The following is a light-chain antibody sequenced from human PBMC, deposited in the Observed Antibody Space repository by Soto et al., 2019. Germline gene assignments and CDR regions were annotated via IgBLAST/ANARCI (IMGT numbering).Light chain of an antibody. CDR3: QQYGSSPVT. CDR1: QSVTSSY. V-gene: IGKV3-20*01. CDR2: GAS. Sequence: EIVLTPSPGTLSLSPGERATLSCRASQSVTSSYLAWYQQKPGQAPRLLIYGASSRAAGIPDRFSGSGSGTDFTLTISRLEPSDFAVYYCQQYGSSPVTFGQGTRLEIK. J-gene: IGKJ5*01.